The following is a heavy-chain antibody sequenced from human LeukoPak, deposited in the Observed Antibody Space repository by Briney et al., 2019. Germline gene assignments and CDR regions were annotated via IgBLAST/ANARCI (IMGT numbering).Heavy chain of an antibody. J-gene: IGHJ4*02. D-gene: IGHD3-16*01. Sequence: SSETLSLTCTVSGGSISSSSYYWGWIRQPPGKGLEWIGSIYYSGSTYYNLSLKSRVTISVDTSKNQFSLKLSSVTAADTAVYYCARHGGIDYWGQGTLVTVSS. CDR1: GGSISSSSYY. CDR2: IYYSGST. V-gene: IGHV4-39*01. CDR3: ARHGGIDY.